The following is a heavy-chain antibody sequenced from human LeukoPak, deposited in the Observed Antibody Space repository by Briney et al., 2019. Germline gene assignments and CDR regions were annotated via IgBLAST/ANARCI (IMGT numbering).Heavy chain of an antibody. J-gene: IGHJ6*03. CDR2: ISYDGSNK. V-gene: IGHV3-30*04. CDR1: GFTFSSYA. CDR3: AKDSRYSSGWYYYYYYMDV. Sequence: PGRSLRLSCAASGFTFSSYAMHWVRQAPGKGLEWVALISYDGSNKYYADSVKARFIISRDNSKNTVYLQMNSLRAEDTAVYYCAKDSRYSSGWYYYYYYMDVWGKGTTVTVSS. D-gene: IGHD6-19*01.